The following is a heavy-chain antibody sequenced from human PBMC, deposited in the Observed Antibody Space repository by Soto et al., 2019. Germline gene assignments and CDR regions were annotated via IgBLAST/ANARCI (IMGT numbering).Heavy chain of an antibody. CDR2: IDYSGDT. V-gene: IGHV4-39*01. Sequence: QLRLQESGPGLVKPSETLSLTCTVSGGSISSSRNYWGWIRQSPGKGLEWIGSIDYSGDTYYNPSLKSRVTMSVDTSKNQLSLKVRSSTAADTAVYYCARQSTQHLVPAAFDIWGQGTMVTVSS. J-gene: IGHJ3*02. CDR1: GGSISSSRNY. CDR3: ARQSTQHLVPAAFDI. D-gene: IGHD6-13*01.